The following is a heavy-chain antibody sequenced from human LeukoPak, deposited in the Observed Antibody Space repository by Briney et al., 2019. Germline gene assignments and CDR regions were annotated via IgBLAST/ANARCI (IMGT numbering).Heavy chain of an antibody. CDR3: ARGTERISIRIAAAGTVDY. Sequence: GGSLRLSCAASGFTFPYYAMNWVRQAPGKGLQWVSGISNSGGTTYYADSVKGRFTISRDNSKDTMFLQMNSLRAEDTAVYYCARGTERISIRIAAAGTVDYWGQGTLVTVSS. J-gene: IGHJ4*02. CDR2: ISNSGGTT. D-gene: IGHD6-13*01. V-gene: IGHV3-23*01. CDR1: GFTFPYYA.